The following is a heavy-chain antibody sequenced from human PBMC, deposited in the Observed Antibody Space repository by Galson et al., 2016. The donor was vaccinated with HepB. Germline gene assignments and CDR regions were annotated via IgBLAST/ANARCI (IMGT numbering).Heavy chain of an antibody. J-gene: IGHJ6*04. Sequence: SLRLSCAASGVIFSKYAMHWVRQAPGQGLEWVAVIGYDGSHKYYAESVKGRFIISRDNSKNTLHLQMNGLRPEDTAVYYCAKIYDEFWSGYYYYHYGMDVWGKGTRVTVSS. D-gene: IGHD3-3*01. CDR3: AKIYDEFWSGYYYYHYGMDV. CDR1: GVIFSKYA. CDR2: IGYDGSHK. V-gene: IGHV3-30*18.